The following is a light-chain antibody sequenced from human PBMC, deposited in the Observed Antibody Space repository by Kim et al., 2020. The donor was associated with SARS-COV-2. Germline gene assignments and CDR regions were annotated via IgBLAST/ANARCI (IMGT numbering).Light chain of an antibody. CDR2: EDY. J-gene: IGLJ3*02. V-gene: IGLV6-57*03. CDR3: QSYDDTNVV. Sequence: VTISCTRSRGSFASGYVQWFQQRPGSVPTTVIFEDYQRPSGVPDRFSGSVDSSSNSASLTISGLKTEDEGNYYCQSYDDTNVVFGGGTQLTVL. CDR1: RGSFASGY.